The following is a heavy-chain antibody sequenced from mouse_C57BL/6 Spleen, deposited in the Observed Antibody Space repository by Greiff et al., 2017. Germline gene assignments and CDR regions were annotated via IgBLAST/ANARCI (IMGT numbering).Heavy chain of an antibody. J-gene: IGHJ2*01. D-gene: IGHD1-1*01. CDR1: GYTFTNYW. CDR2: IYPGGGYT. V-gene: IGHV1-63*01. CDR3: ARGGYYYGSSPYYFDY. Sequence: VQLQESGAELVRPGTSVKMSCKASGYTFTNYWIGWAKQRPGHGLEWIGDIYPGGGYTNYNEKFKGKATLTADKSSSTAYMQFSSLTSEDSAIYYGARGGYYYGSSPYYFDYWGQGTTLTVSS.